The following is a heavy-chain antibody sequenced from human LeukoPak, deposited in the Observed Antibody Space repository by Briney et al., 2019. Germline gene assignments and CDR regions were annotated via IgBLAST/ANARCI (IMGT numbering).Heavy chain of an antibody. J-gene: IGHJ4*01. CDR1: GFTFSSYS. CDR3: ARDEGIAARPVDY. V-gene: IGHV3-21*01. Sequence: GGSLRLSCAASGFTFSSYSMNWVRQAPGKGLEWVSSISSSSSYIYYADSVKGRFTISRDNAKNSLYLQMNSLRAEDTAVYYCARDEGIAARPVDYWGQEPWSPSPQ. D-gene: IGHD6-6*01. CDR2: ISSSSSYI.